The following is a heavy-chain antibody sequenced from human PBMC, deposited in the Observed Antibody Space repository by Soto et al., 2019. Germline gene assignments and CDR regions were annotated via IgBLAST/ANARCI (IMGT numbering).Heavy chain of an antibody. Sequence: TLSLTCTVYGGSISSGGYYWSWIRQHPEKGLEWIGYIYYTGNTYYNASLKSRVTISVDTSNNQFSLKLSSVTAADTAVYYCARVGISSSDAFDIWGQGATVTVSS. J-gene: IGHJ3*02. CDR3: ARVGISSSDAFDI. CDR2: IYYTGNT. CDR1: GGSISSGGYY. V-gene: IGHV4-31*03. D-gene: IGHD6-6*01.